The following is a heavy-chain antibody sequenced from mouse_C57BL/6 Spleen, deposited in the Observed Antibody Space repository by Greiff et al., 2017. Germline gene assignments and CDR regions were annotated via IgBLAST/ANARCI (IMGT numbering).Heavy chain of an antibody. CDR1: GFTFSDYY. CDR3: AREGFLYYFDY. J-gene: IGHJ2*01. V-gene: IGHV5-16*01. CDR2: INYDGSST. Sequence: EVMLVESEGGLVQPGRSMKLSCTASGFTFSDYYMAWVRQVPEKGLEWVANINYDGSSTYYLDSLKSRFIISRDNAKNILYLQMSSLKSEDTATYYCAREGFLYYFDYWGQGTTLTVSS.